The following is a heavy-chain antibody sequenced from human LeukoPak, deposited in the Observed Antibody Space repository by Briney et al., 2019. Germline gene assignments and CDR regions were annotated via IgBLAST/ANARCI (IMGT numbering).Heavy chain of an antibody. CDR2: ISNSDYTR. J-gene: IGHJ3*01. D-gene: IGHD2/OR15-2a*01. CDR3: VRGYYSNSFDF. CDR1: GYTFTSYS. V-gene: IGHV3-48*02. Sequence: GGSLRLSCAAPGYTFTSYSMSWVGQAPGKGRDGVSLISNSDYTRYYADSVRGRFTISRDDAKNSLYLQMSRLRDGDTAVYYCVRGYYSNSFDFWGQGTVVTVSS.